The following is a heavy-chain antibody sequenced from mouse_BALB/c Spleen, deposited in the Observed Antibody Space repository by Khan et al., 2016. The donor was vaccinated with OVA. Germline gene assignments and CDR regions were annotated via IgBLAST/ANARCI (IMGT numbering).Heavy chain of an antibody. CDR3: ARQPYYHYNIMDY. V-gene: IGHV2-6-1*01. Sequence: QMQLEESGPGLAAPSQSLSITCTISGFSLTTYGVHWVRQPPGKGLEWLVVIWSDGTTNYNSALKSSLTITKDNSQSQVFLKMNSLQTDDTAIYFCARQPYYHYNIMDYWGQGTSVTVSS. CDR2: IWSDGTT. D-gene: IGHD2-10*01. CDR1: GFSLTTYG. J-gene: IGHJ4*01.